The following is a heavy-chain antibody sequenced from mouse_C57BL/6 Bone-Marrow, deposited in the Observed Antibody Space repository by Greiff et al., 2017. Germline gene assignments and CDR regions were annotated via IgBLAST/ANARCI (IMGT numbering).Heavy chain of an antibody. J-gene: IGHJ4*01. D-gene: IGHD3-2*02. V-gene: IGHV10-1*01. CDR2: IRSKSNNYAT. Sequence: EVQVVESGGGLVQPKGSLKLSCAASGFSFNTYAMNWVRQAPGKGLEWVARIRSKSNNYATYYADSVKDRFTISRDDSESMLYLQMNNLKTEDTAMYYCVRQAAQGRGAMDYWGQGTSVTVSS. CDR1: GFSFNTYA. CDR3: VRQAAQGRGAMDY.